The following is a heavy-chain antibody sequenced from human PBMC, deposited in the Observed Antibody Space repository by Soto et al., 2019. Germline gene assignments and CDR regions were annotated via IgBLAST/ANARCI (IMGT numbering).Heavy chain of an antibody. CDR2: IYYSGST. CDR3: ARFMNVGYCGSTSCYGAFDI. V-gene: IGHV4-34*01. CDR1: GGSFSGYY. Sequence: PSETLSLTCAVYGGSFSGYYWGWIRQPPGKGLEWIGSIYYSGSTYYNPSLKSRVTISVDTSKNQFSLKLSSVTAADTAVFYCARFMNVGYCGSTSCYGAFDIWGQGTMVTVSS. J-gene: IGHJ3*02. D-gene: IGHD2-2*01.